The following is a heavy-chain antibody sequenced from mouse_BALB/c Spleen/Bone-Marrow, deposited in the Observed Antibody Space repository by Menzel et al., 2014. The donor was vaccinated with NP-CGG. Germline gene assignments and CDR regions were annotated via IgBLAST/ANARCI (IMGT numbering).Heavy chain of an antibody. V-gene: IGHV7-3*02. J-gene: IGHJ2*01. CDR1: GFTFTDYY. D-gene: IGHD3-1*01. CDR2: IRNKANGYTT. CDR3: ARDRAARATGCYFDY. Sequence: EVQGVESGGGLVQPGGSLRLSCATSGFTFTDYYMSWVRQPPGKALEWLGFIRNKANGYTTEYSASVKGRFTISRDNSRSSLYLQMNTLRAEDSTTYYCARDRAARATGCYFDYWGQGTTLTGSS.